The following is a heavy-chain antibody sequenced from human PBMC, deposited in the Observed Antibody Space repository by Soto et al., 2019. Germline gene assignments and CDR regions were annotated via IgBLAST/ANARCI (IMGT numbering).Heavy chain of an antibody. Sequence: PWESLKISCQVSGYTFTIYWICWVRQMPGKGLERMGIIYPSDSDTRYSPSFQGQVTISADQSINTAYLQWDSLKASDTAIYYGARPAITVADHFDLWGQGTPVTVSS. CDR2: IYPSDSDT. D-gene: IGHD4-17*01. CDR1: GYTFTIYW. J-gene: IGHJ4*02. V-gene: IGHV5-51*01. CDR3: ARPAITVADHFDL.